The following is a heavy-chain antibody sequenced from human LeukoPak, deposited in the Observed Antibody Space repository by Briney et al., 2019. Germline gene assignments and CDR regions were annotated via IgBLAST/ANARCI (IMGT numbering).Heavy chain of an antibody. CDR3: AKSPTVDAAVEI. Sequence: PGGSLRLSCAASGFAFIIYAMNWVRQAPGKGLEWVSGIGYTGDSTFYADSVKGRFTVSRDSSKDTLFLHMNSLRAEDTALYYCAKSPTVDAAVEIWGQGTMVTVSS. J-gene: IGHJ3*02. D-gene: IGHD4-23*01. V-gene: IGHV3-23*01. CDR1: GFAFIIYA. CDR2: IGYTGDST.